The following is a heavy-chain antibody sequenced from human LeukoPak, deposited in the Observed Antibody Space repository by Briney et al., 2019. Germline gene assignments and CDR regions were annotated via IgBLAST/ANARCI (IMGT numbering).Heavy chain of an antibody. D-gene: IGHD5-24*01. V-gene: IGHV3-74*01. CDR1: GFTFSSYW. CDR3: ARGRDGYSDY. J-gene: IGHJ4*02. CDR2: INSDGIST. Sequence: GGSLRLSCAVSGFTFSSYWMHWVRQAPGKGLVWVSRINSDGISTSYPDSVKGRFTISRDNAKNTLYLQMNSLRAEDTAVYYCARGRDGYSDYWGQGTLVTVSS.